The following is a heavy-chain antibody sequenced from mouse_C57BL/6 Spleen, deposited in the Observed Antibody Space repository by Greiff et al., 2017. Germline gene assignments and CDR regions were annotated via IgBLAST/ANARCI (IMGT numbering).Heavy chain of an antibody. D-gene: IGHD2-1*01. V-gene: IGHV1-72*01. CDR1: GYTFTSYW. CDR2: IDPKSVGT. J-gene: IGHJ4*01. Sequence: QVQLQQPGAELVKPGASVKLSCKASGYTFTSYWMHWVQQRPGRGLEWIGRIDPKSVGTKYNEKFKSKATLTLDKPSSTAYMQLSSLTSEDSAVYYCARDYYVNHGAMYYWGQGTSGTVSS. CDR3: ARDYYVNHGAMYY.